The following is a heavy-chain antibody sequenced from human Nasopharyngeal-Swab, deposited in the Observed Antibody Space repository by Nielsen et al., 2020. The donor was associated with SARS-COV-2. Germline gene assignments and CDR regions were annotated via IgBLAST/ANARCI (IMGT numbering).Heavy chain of an antibody. CDR2: ISSSSSYI. J-gene: IGHJ4*02. Sequence: GESLKISCAASGLTFSSYSMNWVRQAPGKGLEWVSSISSSSSYIYYADSVKGRFTISRDNAKNSLYLQMNSLRAEDTAVYYCARGGNSVYWGQGTLVTVSS. V-gene: IGHV3-21*01. D-gene: IGHD4-23*01. CDR1: GLTFSSYS. CDR3: ARGGNSVY.